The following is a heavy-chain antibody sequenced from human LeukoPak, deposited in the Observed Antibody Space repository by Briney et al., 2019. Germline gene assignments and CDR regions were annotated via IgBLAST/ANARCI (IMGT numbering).Heavy chain of an antibody. D-gene: IGHD3-3*02. V-gene: IGHV3-74*01. J-gene: IGHJ3*02. CDR2: INSDGSSI. CDR1: GFTFSSYW. Sequence: GGFLRLSCAASGFTFSSYWMHWVRQAPGKGLVWVSRINSDGSSISYADSVKGRFTISRDNAKNTLYLQMNSLTAEDTAVYHCARDAIFGDAFDIWGQGTMVTVSS. CDR3: ARDAIFGDAFDI.